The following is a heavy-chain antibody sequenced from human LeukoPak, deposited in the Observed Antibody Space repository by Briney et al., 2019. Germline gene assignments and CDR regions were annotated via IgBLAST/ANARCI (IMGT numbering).Heavy chain of an antibody. CDR1: GFTFSSYA. V-gene: IGHV3-23*01. CDR2: ISGSGGST. CDR3: AKLRASYGSGSYSSSIDY. D-gene: IGHD3-10*01. Sequence: PGGSLRLSCAASGFTFSSYAMSWVRQAPGKGLEWVSAISGSGGSTYYADSVKGRFTISRDNSKNTLYLQMNSLRAEDTAVYYCAKLRASYGSGSYSSSIDYWGQGTLVTVFS. J-gene: IGHJ4*02.